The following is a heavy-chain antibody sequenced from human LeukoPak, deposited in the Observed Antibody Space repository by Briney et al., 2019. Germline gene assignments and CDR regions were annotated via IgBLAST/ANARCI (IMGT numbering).Heavy chain of an antibody. CDR2: IKSKTDGGTT. Sequence: PGGSLRFSCAASGFTFSNAWMNWVRQAPGKGLEWVGRIKSKTDGGTTDYAAPVKDRFTISRYDSKNTLYLQMNSLKIEDSAVYYCSIVGATSSGYWGQGTLVTVSS. CDR3: SIVGATSSGY. CDR1: GFTFSNAW. D-gene: IGHD1-26*01. J-gene: IGHJ4*02. V-gene: IGHV3-15*07.